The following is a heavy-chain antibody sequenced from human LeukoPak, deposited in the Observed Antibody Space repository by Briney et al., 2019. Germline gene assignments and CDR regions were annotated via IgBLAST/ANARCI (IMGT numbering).Heavy chain of an antibody. CDR1: GFTFSSYA. V-gene: IGHV3-23*01. CDR3: AKGSYDFGSGYYTGYYFDY. D-gene: IGHD3-3*01. Sequence: GGSLRLSCAASGFTFSSYAMSWVRQAPGKGLEWVSAISGSGGSTYYADSVKGRFTISRDNSKNTLYLQMNSLRAEDTAVYYCAKGSYDFGSGYYTGYYFDYWGQGTLVTVSS. J-gene: IGHJ4*02. CDR2: ISGSGGST.